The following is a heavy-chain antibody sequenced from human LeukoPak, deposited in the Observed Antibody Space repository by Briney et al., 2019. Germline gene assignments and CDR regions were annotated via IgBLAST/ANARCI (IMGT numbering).Heavy chain of an antibody. V-gene: IGHV3-30*01. CDR1: GFTFSSYA. J-gene: IGHJ5*02. Sequence: GRSLRLSCAASGFTFSSYAMHWVRQAPGKGLEWVAVISYDGSNKYYADSVKGRFTISRDNSKNTLYLQMNSLRAEDTAVDYCASLIVVVPAANHRFDPRAREPWSQSP. D-gene: IGHD2-2*01. CDR2: ISYDGSNK. CDR3: ASLIVVVPAANHRFDP.